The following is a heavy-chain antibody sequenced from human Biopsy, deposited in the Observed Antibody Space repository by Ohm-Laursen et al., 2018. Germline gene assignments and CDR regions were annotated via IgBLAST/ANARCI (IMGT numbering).Heavy chain of an antibody. V-gene: IGHV1-69*04. CDR1: GYTFVSYG. Sequence: SSVKVSCKVSGYTFVSYGITWVRQAPGQGLEWMGRIIPLLGITNYAQKFQGRVTISADKSTSTAYMELSSLRSEDTAVYYCAREYPEGDVWGQGTTVTVSS. D-gene: IGHD2-2*02. J-gene: IGHJ6*02. CDR2: IIPLLGIT. CDR3: AREYPEGDV.